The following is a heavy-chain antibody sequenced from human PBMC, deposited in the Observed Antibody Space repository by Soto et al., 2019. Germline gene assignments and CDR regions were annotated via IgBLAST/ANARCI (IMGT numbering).Heavy chain of an antibody. Sequence: VGSLRLSCAASGFTFSIYNMNWVRQAPGKGLEWVSAIGNSLTHIHYADSVKGRFTISRDNAKNSLYLQMNSLRAEDTAVYYCARAYRSTVVNFGAHDYWGQGTLVTVSS. V-gene: IGHV3-21*04. CDR2: IGNSLTHI. CDR1: GFTFSIYN. CDR3: ARAYRSTVVNFGAHDY. D-gene: IGHD2-21*01. J-gene: IGHJ4*02.